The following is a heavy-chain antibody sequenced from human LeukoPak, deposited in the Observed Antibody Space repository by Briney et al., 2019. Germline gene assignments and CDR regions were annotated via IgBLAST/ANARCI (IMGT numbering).Heavy chain of an antibody. CDR1: GFTFSSYW. CDR3: AKGRLILYSPFDY. J-gene: IGHJ4*02. Sequence: GSLRLSCAASGFTFSSYWMHWVRQDPGKGLEWVSAISGSGGSTYYADSVKGRFTISRDNSKNTLYLQMNSLRAEDTAVYYCAKGRLILYSPFDYWGQGTLVTVSS. D-gene: IGHD2-8*01. CDR2: ISGSGGST. V-gene: IGHV3-23*01.